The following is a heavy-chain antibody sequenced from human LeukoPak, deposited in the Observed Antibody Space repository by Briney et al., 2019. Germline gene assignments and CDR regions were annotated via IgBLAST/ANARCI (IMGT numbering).Heavy chain of an antibody. J-gene: IGHJ4*02. Sequence: PGGSLRLSCAASGFTFSSYGMHWVRQAPGKGLEWVAFIRYDGSNKYYADSAKGRFTISRDNAKNSLYLQMNSLRAEDTAVYYCARALLGVVPAAKTFDYWGQGTLVTVSS. CDR2: IRYDGSNK. D-gene: IGHD2-2*01. CDR1: GFTFSSYG. V-gene: IGHV3-30*02. CDR3: ARALLGVVPAAKTFDY.